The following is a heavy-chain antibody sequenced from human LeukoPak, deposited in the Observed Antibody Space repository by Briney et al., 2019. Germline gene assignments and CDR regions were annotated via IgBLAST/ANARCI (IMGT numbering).Heavy chain of an antibody. CDR1: GGSISSYP. V-gene: IGHV4-59*01. Sequence: SENLSLTCTVSGGSISSYPWSWIRQPPGRGLEWIGYIYYSGSANYNPSLKSRLTMSVDTSKNQFSLRLRSVTAADTAMYYCARAYQYESGAYQLDYWGQGTLVTVSS. CDR2: IYYSGSA. CDR3: ARAYQYESGAYQLDY. D-gene: IGHD3-22*01. J-gene: IGHJ4*02.